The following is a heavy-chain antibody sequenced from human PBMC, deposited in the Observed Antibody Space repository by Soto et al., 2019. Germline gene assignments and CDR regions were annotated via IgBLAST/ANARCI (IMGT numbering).Heavy chain of an antibody. CDR3: ARDMQQLVAYYGMDV. V-gene: IGHV3-33*01. CDR1: GFTFSSYG. CDR2: IWYDGSNK. J-gene: IGHJ6*02. Sequence: PGGSLRLSCAASGFTFSSYGMHWVRQAPGKGLEWVAVIWYDGSNKYYADSVKGRFTISRDNSKNTLYLQMNSLRAEDTAAYYCARDMQQLVAYYGMDVWGQGTTVTVSS. D-gene: IGHD6-13*01.